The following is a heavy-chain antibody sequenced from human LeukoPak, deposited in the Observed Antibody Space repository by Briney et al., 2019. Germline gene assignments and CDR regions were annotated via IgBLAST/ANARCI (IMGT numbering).Heavy chain of an antibody. J-gene: IGHJ4*02. CDR1: GFTFSSYA. D-gene: IGHD3-10*01. V-gene: IGHV3-23*01. CDR2: ISGSGGST. Sequence: SGGSLRLSCAAPGFTFSSYAMSWVRQAPGKGLEWVSAISGSGGSTYYADSVKGRFTISRDNSKNTLYLQMNSLRAEDTAVYYCAKGNYYGSGSYLFDYWGQGTLVTVSS. CDR3: AKGNYYGSGSYLFDY.